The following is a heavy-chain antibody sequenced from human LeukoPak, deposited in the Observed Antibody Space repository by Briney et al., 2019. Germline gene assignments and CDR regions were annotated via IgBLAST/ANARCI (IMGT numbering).Heavy chain of an antibody. J-gene: IGHJ4*02. D-gene: IGHD3-22*01. CDR2: IYYSGST. CDR1: GGSISSDNYY. Sequence: PSETLSLTCTVSGGSISSDNYYWSWIRQPPGKGLEWIGYIYYSGSTNYNPSLKSRVTISVDTSKNQFSLKLSSVTAADTAVYYCASYSYYYDSSGYFDYWGQGTLVTVSS. CDR3: ASYSYYYDSSGYFDY. V-gene: IGHV4-61*01.